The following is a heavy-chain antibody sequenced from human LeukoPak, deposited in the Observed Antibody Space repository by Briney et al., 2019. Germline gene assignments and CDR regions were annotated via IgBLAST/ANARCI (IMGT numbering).Heavy chain of an antibody. Sequence: RGSLRLSCAASGFTFSRNAMNWVRQAPGKGLEWVSFISSSSNYMSYADSVRGRFTISRDNAKNSLYLQMNSLRAEDTAVYYCARPLDSSNNYFDYLGQGTLVTVSA. CDR1: GFTFSRNA. D-gene: IGHD6-13*01. J-gene: IGHJ4*02. V-gene: IGHV3-21*01. CDR2: ISSSSNYM. CDR3: ARPLDSSNNYFDY.